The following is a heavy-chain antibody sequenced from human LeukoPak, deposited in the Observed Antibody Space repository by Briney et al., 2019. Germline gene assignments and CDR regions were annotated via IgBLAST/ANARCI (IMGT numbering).Heavy chain of an antibody. CDR3: ARIMNSSPDY. CDR1: GFIFSGAW. D-gene: IGHD6-13*01. V-gene: IGHV3-7*01. Sequence: PGGSLRLSCAASGFIFSGAWMSWVRQAPGKGLEWVANIKEDGCEKHYVDSVNGRFTISRDNAKNSVYLQMNSLRAEDTAVYYCARIMNSSPDYWGQGTLVTVSS. J-gene: IGHJ4*02. CDR2: IKEDGCEK.